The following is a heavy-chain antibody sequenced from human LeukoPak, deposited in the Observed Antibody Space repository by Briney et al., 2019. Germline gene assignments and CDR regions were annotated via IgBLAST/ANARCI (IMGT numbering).Heavy chain of an antibody. D-gene: IGHD6-19*01. J-gene: IGHJ4*02. CDR2: ISDDGSRQ. V-gene: IGHV3-30*15. CDR1: GFTFRSYA. CDR3: VREQPGDGWSGFDY. Sequence: GGSLRLSCAASGFTFRSYAMHWVRQAPGNGLEWVAVISDDGSRQHYADFLEGRFTISRDNSKNTVSLQMSSLTSEDTAVYFCVREQPGDGWSGFDYWGQGTLVTVSS.